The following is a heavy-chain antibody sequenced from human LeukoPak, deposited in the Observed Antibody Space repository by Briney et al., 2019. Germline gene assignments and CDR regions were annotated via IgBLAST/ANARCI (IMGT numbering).Heavy chain of an antibody. CDR2: ISGSDRST. V-gene: IGHV3-23*01. D-gene: IGHD2-21*02. CDR1: GFTFSNYA. Sequence: PGVSLRLSCAASGFTFSNYAMSWVRQAPGKGLEWVSTISGSDRSTYFADSVKGRFTISRDNSKNRLYLQMNSLRAEDTAVYYCAKDRGGFVVVTADGLDYWGQGTLVTVSS. CDR3: AKDRGGFVVVTADGLDY. J-gene: IGHJ4*02.